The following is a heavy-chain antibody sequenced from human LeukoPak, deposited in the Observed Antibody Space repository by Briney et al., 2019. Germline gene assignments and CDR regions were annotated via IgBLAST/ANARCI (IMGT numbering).Heavy chain of an antibody. CDR2: ISWNSGSI. CDR1: GFTFDDYA. V-gene: IGHV3-9*01. CDR3: AKDMRLRPQQKYYYYGMDV. D-gene: IGHD5-12*01. Sequence: GRSLRLSCAASGFTFDDYAMHWVRQAPGKGLEWVSGISWNSGSIGYADSVKGRFTISRDNAKNSLYLQMNSLRAEDTALYYCAKDMRLRPQQKYYYYGMDVWGQGTTVTVSS. J-gene: IGHJ6*02.